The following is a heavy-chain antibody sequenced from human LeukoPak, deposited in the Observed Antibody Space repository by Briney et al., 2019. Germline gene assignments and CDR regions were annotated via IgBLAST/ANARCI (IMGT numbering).Heavy chain of an antibody. CDR2: VNPSGGST. J-gene: IGHJ5*02. D-gene: IGHD3-22*01. V-gene: IGHV1-46*01. CDR1: GYTFTSYY. Sequence: ASVKVSCKASGYTFTSYYMHWVRQAPGQGLEWMGIVNPSGGSTSYAQKFQGRVTMTRDMSTSTVYMELSSLRSEDTAVYYCASTDYYDSSGDGWFDPWGQGTLVTVSS. CDR3: ASTDYYDSSGDGWFDP.